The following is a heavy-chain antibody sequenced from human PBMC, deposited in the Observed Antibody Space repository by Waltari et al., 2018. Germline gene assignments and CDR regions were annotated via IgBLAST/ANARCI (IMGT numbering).Heavy chain of an antibody. D-gene: IGHD2-15*01. V-gene: IGHV4-39*02. CDR1: GDSISSTSYY. CDR2: FVYNANT. Sequence: QLHLQESGPGLVKPSETLSLTCSVSGDSISSTSYYWGWCRQPPGKGLEWIGSFVYNANTYYNPSLKSRVSISVDTSKNHFSLQLMSVTAADTAIYYCARPGRVGGGSLMALDYWGQGTLVTVSS. J-gene: IGHJ4*02. CDR3: ARPGRVGGGSLMALDY.